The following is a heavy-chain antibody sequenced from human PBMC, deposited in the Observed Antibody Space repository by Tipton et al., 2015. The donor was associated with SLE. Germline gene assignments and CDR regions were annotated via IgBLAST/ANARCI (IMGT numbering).Heavy chain of an antibody. D-gene: IGHD3/OR15-3a*01. J-gene: IGHJ4*02. CDR1: GFTFDDHG. V-gene: IGHV4-34*01. CDR2: INHGGST. Sequence: LRLSCAASGFTFDDHGMSWVRQAPGKGLEWIGEINHGGSTNYKSSLKSRVTISIDTSKNQFSLKLSSVTAADTAVYYCARGIFGLIYYGGYFDHWGQGTLVTVSS. CDR3: ARGIFGLIYYGGYFDH.